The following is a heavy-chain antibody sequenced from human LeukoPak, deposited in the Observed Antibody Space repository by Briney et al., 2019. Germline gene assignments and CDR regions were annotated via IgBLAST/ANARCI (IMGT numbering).Heavy chain of an antibody. CDR2: ISVSGNT. CDR1: EFTFSRYG. J-gene: IGHJ4*02. V-gene: IGHV3-23*01. CDR3: AKAPVTTCSGAYCYPFDY. Sequence: GGSLRLSCAASEFTFSRYGMHWVRQAPGKGLEWVSAISVSGNTYHADSVKGRFTISRDSSKNTLYLQMNRLRAEDAAVYYCAKAPVTTCSGAYCYPFDYWGQGTLVTVSS. D-gene: IGHD2-21*01.